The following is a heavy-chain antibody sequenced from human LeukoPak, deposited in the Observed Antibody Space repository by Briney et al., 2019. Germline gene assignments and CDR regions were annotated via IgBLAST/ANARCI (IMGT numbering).Heavy chain of an antibody. J-gene: IGHJ5*02. CDR2: IYHSGST. V-gene: IGHV4-38-2*02. CDR3: ATDLSLVPAAGFDP. D-gene: IGHD2-2*01. CDR1: GYSISSGYY. Sequence: PSETLSLTCTVSGYSISSGYYWGWIRRPPGKGLEWIGSIYHSGSTYYNPSLKRRVTISVDTSKNQFSLKLSSVTAADTAVYYCATDLSLVPAAGFDPWGQGTLVTVSS.